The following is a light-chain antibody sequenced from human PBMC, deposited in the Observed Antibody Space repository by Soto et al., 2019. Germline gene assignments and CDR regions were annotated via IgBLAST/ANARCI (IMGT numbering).Light chain of an antibody. CDR3: QTWGTGIWV. Sequence: QAVVTQSPSASASLGASVKLTCTLSSGHSSYAIAWHQQQPEKGPRYLMKLNSDGSHSKGDGIPDRFSGSSSGAERYLTISSLQSEHEADYYCQTWGTGIWVFGGGTKLTVL. J-gene: IGLJ3*02. CDR2: LNSDGSH. CDR1: SGHSSYA. V-gene: IGLV4-69*01.